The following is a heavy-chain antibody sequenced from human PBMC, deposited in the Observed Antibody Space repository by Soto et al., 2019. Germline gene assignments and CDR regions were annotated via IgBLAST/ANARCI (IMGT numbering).Heavy chain of an antibody. Sequence: EVQLVESGGGLVKPGGSLRLSCAASGFTFSNAWMSWVRQAPGKGLEWVGRIKSKADGGTTDYAAPVKGRFTISRDDSKNTLYLQMNSLKTEDTAVYYCTAGDLNYELSYAFDIWGQGTMVTVSS. CDR2: IKSKADGGTT. CDR1: GFTFSNAW. J-gene: IGHJ3*02. D-gene: IGHD1-7*01. V-gene: IGHV3-15*01. CDR3: TAGDLNYELSYAFDI.